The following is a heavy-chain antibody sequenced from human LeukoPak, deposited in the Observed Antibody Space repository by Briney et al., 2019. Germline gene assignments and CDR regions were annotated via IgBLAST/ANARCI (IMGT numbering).Heavy chain of an antibody. V-gene: IGHV3-23*01. CDR3: AKHRSGFILTGYLLFDY. D-gene: IGHD3-9*01. CDR1: GFTFSSYA. CDR2: ISGSGGST. J-gene: IGHJ4*02. Sequence: PGGSLRLSCAASGFTFSSYAMSWVRQAPGKGLEWVSAISGSGGSTYYADSVKGRFTISRDNSKNTLYLQMNSLRAEDTAVYYCAKHRSGFILTGYLLFDYWGQGTLVTVSS.